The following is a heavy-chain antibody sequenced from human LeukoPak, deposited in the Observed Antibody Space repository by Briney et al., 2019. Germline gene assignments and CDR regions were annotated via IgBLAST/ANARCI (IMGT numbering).Heavy chain of an antibody. V-gene: IGHV4-59*01. D-gene: IGHD2-15*01. CDR2: IYYSGST. CDR1: GGSISSYY. CDR3: ARSIYSPNWFDP. Sequence: SESLSLTCTVSGGSISSYYWSWIRQPPRKGLEWIGYIYYSGSTNYNPSLKSRVTISVDTSKNQFSLNLRSVTAADTAVYYCARSIYSPNWFDPWGQGTLVTVSS. J-gene: IGHJ5*02.